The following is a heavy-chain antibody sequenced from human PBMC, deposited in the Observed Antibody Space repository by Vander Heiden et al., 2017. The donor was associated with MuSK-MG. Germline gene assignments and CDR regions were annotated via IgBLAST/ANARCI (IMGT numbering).Heavy chain of an antibody. D-gene: IGHD1-26*01. Sequence: QVQLVQSGAEVKKPGASAKVSCTASAYTSTGHYTHWVPQAPGQGLEWMGWINPNSGGTNYAQKFQGRVTMTRDTSISTAYMDLSRLRSDDTAVYYCTRGWSLSTDYWGQGTLVTVSS. V-gene: IGHV1-2*02. CDR2: INPNSGGT. J-gene: IGHJ4*02. CDR3: TRGWSLSTDY. CDR1: AYTSTGHY.